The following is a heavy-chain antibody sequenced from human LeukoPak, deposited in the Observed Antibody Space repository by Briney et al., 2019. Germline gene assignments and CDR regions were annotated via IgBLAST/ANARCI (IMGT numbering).Heavy chain of an antibody. CDR1: GGSFSGYY. D-gene: IGHD3-10*01. J-gene: IGHJ6*03. CDR2: INHSGST. CDR3: ARRGGYYGSGSYLYYYYYYMDV. Sequence: SETLSLTCAVYGGSFSGYYWSWIRQPPGEGLEWIGEINHSGSTNYNPSLKSRVTISVDTSKNQFSLKLSSVTAADTAVYYCARRGGYYGSGSYLYYYYYYMDVWGKGTTVTVSS. V-gene: IGHV4-34*01.